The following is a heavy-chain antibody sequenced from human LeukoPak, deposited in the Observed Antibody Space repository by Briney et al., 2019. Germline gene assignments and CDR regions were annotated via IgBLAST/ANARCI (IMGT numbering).Heavy chain of an antibody. CDR1: GGSISSSSYY. J-gene: IGHJ4*02. V-gene: IGHV4-39*02. D-gene: IGHD1-14*01. Sequence: SETLSLTCTVSGGSISSSSYYWGWIRQPPGKGLEWIGSIYYSGSTYYNPSLKSRVTISVDTSKNQFSLKLSSVTAADTAVYYCAREIRNHGPFDYWGQGTLVTVSS. CDR3: AREIRNHGPFDY. CDR2: IYYSGST.